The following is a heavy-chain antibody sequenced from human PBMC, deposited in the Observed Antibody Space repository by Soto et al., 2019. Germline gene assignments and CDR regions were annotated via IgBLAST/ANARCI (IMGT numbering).Heavy chain of an antibody. CDR3: AAASSTSGGYYGMDV. J-gene: IGHJ6*02. Sequence: QMQLVQSGPKVKKPGTSVKVSCKTSGFTFTSSAMQWVRQARGQRLEWIGWIVIGSGHTNYAQKFQERVTITRDMSTSTAYMELSSLRSEDTAVYYCAAASSTSGGYYGMDVWGQGTTVTVSS. V-gene: IGHV1-58*02. CDR2: IVIGSGHT. CDR1: GFTFTSSA. D-gene: IGHD2-2*01.